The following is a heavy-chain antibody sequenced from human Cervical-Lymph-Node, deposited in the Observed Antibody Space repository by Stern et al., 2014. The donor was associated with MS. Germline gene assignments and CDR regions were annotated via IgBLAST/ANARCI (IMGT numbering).Heavy chain of an antibody. V-gene: IGHV4-31*03. CDR3: ARGHGGPAFDI. J-gene: IGHJ3*02. Sequence: QVQLVESGPGLVKPSKTLSLTCTVSGGSISSGGYHWSWIPQPPGKGLEWVGYIYYSGSTYDKPFLKSRLTTSVDTSHKQYSMKLSSVTAADTAVYYCARGHGGPAFDIWGQGTMVTVSS. CDR1: GGSISSGGYH. CDR2: IYYSGST.